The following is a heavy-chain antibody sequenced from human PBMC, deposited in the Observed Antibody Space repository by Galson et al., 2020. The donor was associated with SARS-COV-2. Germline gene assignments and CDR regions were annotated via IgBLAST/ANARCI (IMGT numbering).Heavy chain of an antibody. CDR1: GFTFSSYA. D-gene: IGHD2-2*01. V-gene: IGHV3-23*01. CDR3: ANIVVVPAAATGAFDI. J-gene: IGHJ3*02. CDR2: ISGSGGST. Sequence: LSLTCAASGFTFSSYAMSWVRQAPGKGLEWVSAISGSGGSTYYADSVKGRFTISRDNSKNTLYLQMNSLRAEDTAVYYCANIVVVPAAATGAFDIWGQGTMVTVSS.